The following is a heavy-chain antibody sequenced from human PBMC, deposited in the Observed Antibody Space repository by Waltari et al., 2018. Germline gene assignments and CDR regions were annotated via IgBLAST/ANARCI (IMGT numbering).Heavy chain of an antibody. V-gene: IGHV3-48*01. Sequence: VLLVESGGGLVQPGGSWRLPGAVSGFKLGDCSSTWVRRAPGKGLEWVSHMWTTSNTIHYADSVKGRFTISRDNAKSSLYLQMSSLRVEDTAVYYCVRDSDYAFDFWGPGTMVTVSS. CDR1: GFKLGDCS. CDR3: VRDSDYAFDF. CDR2: MWTTSNTI. J-gene: IGHJ3*01.